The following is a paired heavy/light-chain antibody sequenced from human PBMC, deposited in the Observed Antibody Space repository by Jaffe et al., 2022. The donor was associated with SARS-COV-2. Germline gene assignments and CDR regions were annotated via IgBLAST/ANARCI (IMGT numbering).Heavy chain of an antibody. Sequence: QVQLVESGGGVVQPGRSLRLSCAASGFTFSSYGMHWVRQAPGKGLEWVAVISYDGSNKYYADSVKGRFTISRDNSKNTLYLQMNSLRAEDTAVYYCAKNSGKLSGGIVVVEEYYFDYWGQGTLVTVSS. CDR2: ISYDGSNK. D-gene: IGHD3-22*01. J-gene: IGHJ4*02. CDR3: AKNSGKLSGGIVVVEEYYFDY. CDR1: GFTFSSYG. V-gene: IGHV3-30*18.
Light chain of an antibody. J-gene: IGKJ3*01. CDR1: QSVSSN. Sequence: EIVMTQSPATLSVSPGERATLSCRASQSVSSNLAWYQQKPGQAPRLLIYGASTRATGIPARFSGSGSGTEFTLTISSLQSEDFAVYYCQQYNNWPRGFTFGPGTKVDIK. CDR3: QQYNNWPRGFT. V-gene: IGKV3D-15*01. CDR2: GAS.